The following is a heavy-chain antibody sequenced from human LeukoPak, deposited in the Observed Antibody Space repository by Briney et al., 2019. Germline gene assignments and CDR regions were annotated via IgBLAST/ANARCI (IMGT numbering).Heavy chain of an antibody. Sequence: GRSLRLSCAASRFTFSSYWMSWVRQAPGKGLEWVANIKPEGKEKFYVDSVKGRFTISRDNANNSVFLQMNSLTAEDTAVHYCARDGIDYWGQGTLVTVSS. V-gene: IGHV3-7*04. D-gene: IGHD1-26*01. J-gene: IGHJ4*02. CDR3: ARDGIDY. CDR1: RFTFSSYW. CDR2: IKPEGKEK.